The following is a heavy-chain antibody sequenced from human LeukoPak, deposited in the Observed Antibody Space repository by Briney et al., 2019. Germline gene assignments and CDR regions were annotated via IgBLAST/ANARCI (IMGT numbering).Heavy chain of an antibody. Sequence: SETLSLTCTVSGGSISDSSYYWAWIRQPPGKGLEWIGSIHYRGTTYYKSSLKSRVTVSVDTAKNQFSLKLSSVTAADTAVYYCARDRGPTVTRYFDYWGQGTLVTVSS. CDR3: ARDRGPTVTRYFDY. CDR1: GGSISDSSYY. D-gene: IGHD4-17*01. CDR2: IHYRGTT. V-gene: IGHV4-39*07. J-gene: IGHJ4*02.